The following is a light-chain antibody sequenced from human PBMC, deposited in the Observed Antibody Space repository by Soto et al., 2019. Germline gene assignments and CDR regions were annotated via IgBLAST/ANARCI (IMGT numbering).Light chain of an antibody. CDR2: EVS. CDR1: SSDVGGYNY. J-gene: IGLJ2*01. CDR3: SSYTGSNTVL. V-gene: IGLV2-14*01. Sequence: QSALTQPASVSGSPGQSITISCTGTSSDVGGYNYVSWYQYHPGKAPKLMIYEVSNRPSGVSNRFSGSKSVNTASLTISGLQAEDEDDYYCSSYTGSNTVLFGGGTKLTVL.